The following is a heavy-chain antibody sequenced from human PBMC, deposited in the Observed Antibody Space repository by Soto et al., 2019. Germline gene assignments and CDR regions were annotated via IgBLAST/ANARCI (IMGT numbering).Heavy chain of an antibody. CDR2: ISSSSSYI. J-gene: IGHJ4*02. Sequence: PGGSLRLSCAASGFTFSSYSMNWVRQAPGKGLEWVSSISSSSSYIYYADSVKGRFTISRDNAKNSLYLQMNSLRAEDTAVYYCARALRGVIIPVDYWGQGTLVIVSS. V-gene: IGHV3-21*01. CDR1: GFTFSSYS. CDR3: ARALRGVIIPVDY. D-gene: IGHD3-10*01.